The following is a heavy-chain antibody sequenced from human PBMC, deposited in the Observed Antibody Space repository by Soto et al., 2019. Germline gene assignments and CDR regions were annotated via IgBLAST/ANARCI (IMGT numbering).Heavy chain of an antibody. V-gene: IGHV3-33*01. CDR3: ARGHGVATTMGWFDP. CDR2: IYYDGSNK. Sequence: QVQLVESGGGVVQPGRSLRLSCAASGFTFSSYGIHWVRQAPGKGLEWVAVIYYDGSNKYYADSVKGRFTISRDNSKNTLYLQMTSLRADDTAVYYCARGHGVATTMGWFDPWRQGTLVTVSS. D-gene: IGHD5-12*01. CDR1: GFTFSSYG. J-gene: IGHJ5*02.